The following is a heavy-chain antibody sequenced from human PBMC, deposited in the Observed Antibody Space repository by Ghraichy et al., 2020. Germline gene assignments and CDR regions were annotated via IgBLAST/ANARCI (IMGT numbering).Heavy chain of an antibody. CDR3: VDRVQLGNDAFDI. Sequence: SGPTLVKPTQTLTLTCNFSGFSLDTTGVGVGWIRQPPREALEWLALIYWSDDKRYSPSLRSRLTITKDTSKNQVVLTMTNMDPVDTATYYCVDRVQLGNDAFDIWGQGTMVTVSS. V-gene: IGHV2-5*01. J-gene: IGHJ3*02. D-gene: IGHD1-1*01. CDR1: GFSLDTTGVG. CDR2: IYWSDDK.